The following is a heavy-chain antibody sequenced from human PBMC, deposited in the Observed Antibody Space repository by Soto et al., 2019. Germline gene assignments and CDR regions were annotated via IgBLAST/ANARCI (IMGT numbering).Heavy chain of an antibody. D-gene: IGHD3-3*01. CDR3: AKHFGGTQSHFNS. Sequence: EVQLLDSGGGLVQPGGSPRLACAASGFTFSSYAMGWVRQAPGKGLEWVSSITASGGSTYYADSVKGRFTISRDNTKNRLYLELNSLRAEDTALYYCAKHFGGTQSHFNSWGQGTLVTVSS. V-gene: IGHV3-23*01. J-gene: IGHJ4*02. CDR1: GFTFSSYA. CDR2: ITASGGST.